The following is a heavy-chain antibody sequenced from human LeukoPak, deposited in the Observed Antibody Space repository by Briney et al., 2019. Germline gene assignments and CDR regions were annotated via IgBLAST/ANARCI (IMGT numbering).Heavy chain of an antibody. Sequence: GRSLRLSCAASGFTFSSYEMNWVRQAPGKGLEWVSYISSSGSTIYYADSVKGRFTISRDNAKYSLYLQMNSLRAEDTAVYYCARELTFGGVIVPNYWGQGTLVTVSS. J-gene: IGHJ4*02. D-gene: IGHD3-16*02. CDR2: ISSSGSTI. CDR1: GFTFSSYE. CDR3: ARELTFGGVIVPNY. V-gene: IGHV3-48*03.